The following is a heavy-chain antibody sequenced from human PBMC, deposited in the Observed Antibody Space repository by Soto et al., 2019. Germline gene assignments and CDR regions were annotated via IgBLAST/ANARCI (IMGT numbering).Heavy chain of an antibody. D-gene: IGHD3-9*01. Sequence: ASVKVSCKASGYTFTSYGISWVRQAPGQGLEWMGWISAYNGNTNYAQKLQGRVTMTTDTSTSTAYMELRSLRSDDTAVYYCARDLPPFDWLSYYYYYCGMDVWGQGTTVTVSS. CDR2: ISAYNGNT. CDR3: ARDLPPFDWLSYYYYYCGMDV. J-gene: IGHJ6*02. V-gene: IGHV1-18*04. CDR1: GYTFTSYG.